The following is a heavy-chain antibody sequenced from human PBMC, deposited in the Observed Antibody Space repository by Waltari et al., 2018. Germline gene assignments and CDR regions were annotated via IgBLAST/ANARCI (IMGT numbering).Heavy chain of an antibody. CDR2: ISGSGGST. D-gene: IGHD6-19*01. CDR1: GFTFRSYA. V-gene: IGHV3-23*04. Sequence: EVKLVESGGGLVQPGGSLILSCAASGFTFRSYAMSWLRPAPGKGLEWVSAISGSGGSTYYADSVKGRFTISRDNSKNTLYLQMNSLRAEDTAVYYCAKDPYSSMVSYYFDYWGQGTLVTVSS. CDR3: AKDPYSSMVSYYFDY. J-gene: IGHJ4*02.